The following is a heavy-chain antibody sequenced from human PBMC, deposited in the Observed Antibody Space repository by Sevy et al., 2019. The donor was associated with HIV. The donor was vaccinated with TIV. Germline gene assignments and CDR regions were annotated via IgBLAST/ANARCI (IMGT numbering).Heavy chain of an antibody. CDR2: INPSGGTS. V-gene: IGHV1-46*01. D-gene: IGHD1-20*01. CDR3: VRGGAITVYYFDY. CDR1: GYAFTSYY. J-gene: IGHJ4*02. Sequence: ASVKVSCKASGYAFTSYYVHWVRQAPGQGLEWMGIINPSGGTSTYAKRFQGRVSMTRDTSTSTVYMELGSLRSEDTAVYYCVRGGAITVYYFDYWGQGSLVTVSS.